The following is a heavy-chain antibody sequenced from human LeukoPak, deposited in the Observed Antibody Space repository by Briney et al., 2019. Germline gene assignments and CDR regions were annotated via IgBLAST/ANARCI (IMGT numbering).Heavy chain of an antibody. CDR3: ARVKVEAY. CDR1: GFTFSSYG. J-gene: IGHJ4*02. Sequence: GGSLRLSCAASGFTFSSYGMHWVRQAPGKGLEWVAVISYDGSNKYYADSVKGRFTISRDNSKNTLYLQMNSLRAEDTAVYYCARVKVEAYWGQGTLVTVSS. CDR2: ISYDGSNK. V-gene: IGHV3-30*03.